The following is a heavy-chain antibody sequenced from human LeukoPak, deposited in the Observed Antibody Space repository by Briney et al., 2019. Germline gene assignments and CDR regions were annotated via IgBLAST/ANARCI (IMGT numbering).Heavy chain of an antibody. D-gene: IGHD3-22*01. CDR2: IIPIFGPA. V-gene: IGHV1-69*05. J-gene: IGHJ4*02. CDR1: GGTFSSYA. Sequence: SVKVSSKASGGTFSSYAISWVRQAPGQGLEWMGRIIPIFGPANYAQKFQGRVTITTDESTSTAYLELSSLRSEDTAVYYCASGMYSTSSYYYDSSGYQGLYYFDYWGQGTLVTVSS. CDR3: ASGMYSTSSYYYDSSGYQGLYYFDY.